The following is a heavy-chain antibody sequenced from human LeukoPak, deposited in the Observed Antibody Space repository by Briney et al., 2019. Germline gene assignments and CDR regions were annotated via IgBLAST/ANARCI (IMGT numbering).Heavy chain of an antibody. CDR2: IIPILGIA. V-gene: IGHV1-69*04. CDR3: ARDPSPLAAMVSYFFDY. Sequence: SVKLSCKASGCTFSSYAISWVRQAPGQGLEWVGKIIPILGIANYAQKFQGRVTITTDKSTSTAYMELSSLRSEDTAVYYCARDPSPLAAMVSYFFDYWGQGTLVNVSS. J-gene: IGHJ4*02. CDR1: GCTFSSYA. D-gene: IGHD5-18*01.